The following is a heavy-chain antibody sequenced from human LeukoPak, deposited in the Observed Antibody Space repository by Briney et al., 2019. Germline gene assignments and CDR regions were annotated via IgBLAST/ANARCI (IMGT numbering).Heavy chain of an antibody. CDR2: IYSGGST. CDR3: AREDGKYYYYGMDV. J-gene: IGHJ6*02. V-gene: IGHV3-53*01. Sequence: PGGSLRLSCAASGFNVSSNYMSWVRQAPGKGLEWVSVIYSGGSTYYADSVKGRFTISRDNSKNTLYLQMNSLRAEDTAVYYCAREDGKYYYYGMDVWGQGTTVTVSS. CDR1: GFNVSSNY.